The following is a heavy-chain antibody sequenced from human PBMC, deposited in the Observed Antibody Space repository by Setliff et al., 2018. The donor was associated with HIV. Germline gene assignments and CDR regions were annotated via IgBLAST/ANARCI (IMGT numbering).Heavy chain of an antibody. CDR1: GYTFTNYF. Sequence: ASVKVSCKASGYTFTNYFMHWVRQAPGEGLEWAGRVDPEDGETRYAMKFQGSVTISADTSTDTTYLSLTSLRSQDTAVYYCATGRIVGATEFDYWGQGTVVTVSS. D-gene: IGHD1-26*01. CDR3: ATGRIVGATEFDY. J-gene: IGHJ4*02. CDR2: VDPEDGET. V-gene: IGHV1-69-2*01.